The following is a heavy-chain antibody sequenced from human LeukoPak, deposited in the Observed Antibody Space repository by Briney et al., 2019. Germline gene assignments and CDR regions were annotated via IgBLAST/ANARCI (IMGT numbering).Heavy chain of an antibody. Sequence: SETLSLTCSVSGYSISSGYYWGWIRQPPGKGLEWIGSVYHSASTHYNPSLKSRVTISVEASKNQFSLKLSSVTAADTAVYYCVRVKIHCRGGSCYAPFDYWGQGTLVTVSS. CDR1: GYSISSGYY. CDR2: VYHSAST. CDR3: VRVKIHCRGGSCYAPFDY. V-gene: IGHV4-38-2*02. J-gene: IGHJ4*01. D-gene: IGHD2-15*01.